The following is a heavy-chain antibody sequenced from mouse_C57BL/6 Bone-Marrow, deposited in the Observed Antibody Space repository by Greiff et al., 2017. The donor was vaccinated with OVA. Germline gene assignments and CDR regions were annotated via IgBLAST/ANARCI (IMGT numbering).Heavy chain of an antibody. Sequence: VQLQQSGPELVKPGASVKIPCKASGYTFTDYNMDWVKQSHGKSLEWIGDINPNNGGTIYNQKFKGKATLTVDKSSSTAYMELRSLTSEDTAVYYCARRGLFITTVVEFDYWGQGTTLTVSS. J-gene: IGHJ2*01. CDR3: ARRGLFITTVVEFDY. D-gene: IGHD1-1*01. CDR1: GYTFTDYN. V-gene: IGHV1-18*01. CDR2: INPNNGGT.